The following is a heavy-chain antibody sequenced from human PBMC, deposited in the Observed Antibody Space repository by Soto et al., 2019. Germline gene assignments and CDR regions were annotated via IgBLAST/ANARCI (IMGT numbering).Heavy chain of an antibody. CDR2: IIPIFNST. Sequence: ASVKVSCKVSGSRFSNYVISWVRQAPGHGLEWLGRIIPIFNSTKYAQSFQGRVTITADKSTSTASPELSSLRSDDTAVYYCAREGRGKKAGYNGLVSLGYWGQGTLVTVSS. V-gene: IGHV1-69*06. J-gene: IGHJ4*02. CDR3: AREGRGKKAGYNGLVSLGY. D-gene: IGHD2-2*02. CDR1: GSRFSNYV.